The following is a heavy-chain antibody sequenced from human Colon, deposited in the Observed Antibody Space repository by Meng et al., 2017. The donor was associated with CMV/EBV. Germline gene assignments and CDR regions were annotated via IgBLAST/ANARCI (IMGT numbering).Heavy chain of an antibody. CDR1: GVSISSSGHY. Sequence: LETLSLTCVVSGVSISSSGHYWGWIRQPPGKGLEWIGTIYYGGNTYYNPSLKSRLTISLATSENRFSLNLRDVTAADTAVYYCARISREYQLPHGAFDVWGQGTLVTVSS. CDR2: IYYGGNT. D-gene: IGHD2-2*01. V-gene: IGHV4-39*07. J-gene: IGHJ3*01. CDR3: ARISREYQLPHGAFDV.